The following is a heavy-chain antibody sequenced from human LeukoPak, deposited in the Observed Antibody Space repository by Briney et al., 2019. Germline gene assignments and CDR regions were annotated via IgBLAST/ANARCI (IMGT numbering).Heavy chain of an antibody. D-gene: IGHD3-22*01. Sequence: GGSLRLSCAASGFTVSSNYVSWVRQAPGKGLEWVSVIYSGGSTYYADSVKGRFTISRDNSKNTLYLQMNSLRAEDTAVYYCARDTATYYYDSSGYVNWGQGTLVTVSS. CDR2: IYSGGST. V-gene: IGHV3-53*01. CDR3: ARDTATYYYDSSGYVN. J-gene: IGHJ4*02. CDR1: GFTVSSNY.